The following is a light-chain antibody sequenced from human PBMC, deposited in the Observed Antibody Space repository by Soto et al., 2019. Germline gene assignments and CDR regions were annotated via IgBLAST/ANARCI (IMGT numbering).Light chain of an antibody. V-gene: IGLV2-8*01. CDR2: EVS. CDR3: SSYAASDSLV. Sequence: QSALTQPPSASGSPGQSVTISCAGTSSDVGTYKYVSWYQQYPDNAPKLILYEVSKRPSGVPDRFSGSKSGNTASLTVSGLQAEDEADYYCSSYAASDSLVFGGGTQLTVL. J-gene: IGLJ3*02. CDR1: SSDVGTYKY.